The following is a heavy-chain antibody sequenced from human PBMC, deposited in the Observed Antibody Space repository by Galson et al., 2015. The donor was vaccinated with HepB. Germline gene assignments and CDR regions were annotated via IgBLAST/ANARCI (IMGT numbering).Heavy chain of an antibody. V-gene: IGHV4-4*07. CDR3: AREDRDIVVVPAEYNWFDP. J-gene: IGHJ5*02. Sequence: ETLSLTCTVSGGSISSYYWSWIRQPAGKGLEWIGRIYTSGSTNYNPSLKSRVTMSVDTSKNQFSLKLSSVTAADTAVYYCAREDRDIVVVPAEYNWFDPWGQGTLVTVSS. D-gene: IGHD2-2*01. CDR1: GGSISSYY. CDR2: IYTSGST.